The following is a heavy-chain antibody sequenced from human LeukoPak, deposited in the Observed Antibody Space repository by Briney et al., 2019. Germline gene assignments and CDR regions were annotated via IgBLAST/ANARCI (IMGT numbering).Heavy chain of an antibody. D-gene: IGHD2-2*01. CDR3: ARYASGPTDY. CDR2: IYYSGST. J-gene: IGHJ4*02. Sequence: SETLSLTCTVSGGSTSSTHYYWGWIRQPPGKGLEWIGTIYYSGSTYYNPSLKNRVTISLDTSKNHFSLQLGSVTAADTAVYYCARYASGPTDYWGQGTLVTVSS. CDR1: GGSTSSTHYY. V-gene: IGHV4-39*07.